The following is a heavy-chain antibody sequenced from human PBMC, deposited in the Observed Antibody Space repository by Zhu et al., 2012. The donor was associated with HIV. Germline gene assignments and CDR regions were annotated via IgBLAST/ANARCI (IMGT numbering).Heavy chain of an antibody. Sequence: EVQLLESGGGLVQPGGSLRLSCAASGFTFSTYTMSWVRQTPARGLEWVSVISNGGEITYYADSVKGRFTISRDNSKNTLFLQMNSLRADDTAVYYCAVILNGRFDYWGQGTLVTVSS. D-gene: IGHD3-9*01. J-gene: IGHJ4*02. CDR1: GFTFSTYT. V-gene: IGHV3-23*01. CDR2: ISNGGEIT. CDR3: AVILNGRFDY.